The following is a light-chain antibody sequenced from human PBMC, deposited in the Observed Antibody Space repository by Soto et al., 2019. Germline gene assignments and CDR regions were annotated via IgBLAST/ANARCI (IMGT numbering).Light chain of an antibody. CDR1: QSVGSN. CDR2: DAS. J-gene: IGKJ2*01. CDR3: QQYDNCPYT. Sequence: EIVLTHSPSTLSVSPGDRATLSCRASQSVGSNLAWYQQRPGQPPRLLIYDASTRDTDIPARFSGGGSGTEFTLTISSLQSEDFAVYYCQQYDNCPYTFGQGTKLQIK. V-gene: IGKV3-15*01.